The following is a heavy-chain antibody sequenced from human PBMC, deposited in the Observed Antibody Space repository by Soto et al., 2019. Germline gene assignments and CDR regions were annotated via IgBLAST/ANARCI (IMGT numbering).Heavy chain of an antibody. Sequence: PPETLSLTCTVSGGSISSGGYYWSWIRQHPGKGLEWIGYIYYSGSTYYNPSLKSRVTISVDTSKNQFSLKLSSVTAADTAVYYCARAQDLYDYVWGSYRYTESYFDYWGQGTLVTVSS. J-gene: IGHJ4*02. CDR3: ARAQDLYDYVWGSYRYTESYFDY. D-gene: IGHD3-16*02. V-gene: IGHV4-31*03. CDR2: IYYSGST. CDR1: GGSISSGGYY.